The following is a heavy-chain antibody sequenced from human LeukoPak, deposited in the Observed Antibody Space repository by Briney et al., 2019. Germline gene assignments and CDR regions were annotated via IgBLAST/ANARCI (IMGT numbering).Heavy chain of an antibody. V-gene: IGHV4-39*07. CDR3: GRLMAGLD. CDR2: IYYSGST. Sequence: TSETLSLTCTVSGGSISSSSYYWGWIRQPPGKGLEWIGSIYYSGSTYYNPSLKSRVTISVDKSKNQFFLTLNSVTAADTAVYYCGRLMAGLDWGQGTLVTVSS. CDR1: GGSISSSSYY. J-gene: IGHJ4*02. D-gene: IGHD6-19*01.